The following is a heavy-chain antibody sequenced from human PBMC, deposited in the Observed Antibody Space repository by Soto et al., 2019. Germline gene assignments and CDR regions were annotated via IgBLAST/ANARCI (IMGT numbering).Heavy chain of an antibody. CDR2: LYDVDGT. CDR1: GLTVSGKKY. D-gene: IGHD1-1*01. CDR3: ASWHEREHAYDV. V-gene: IGHV3-53*01. J-gene: IGHJ3*01. Sequence: DVQLVESGGGLIQPGESLRLSCAAFGLTVSGKKYVAWVRQAPGKGLEWISALYDVDGTYYADSVKGRFTTSSDSSKTTVYLQMNGMRPDDTAVYYCASWHEREHAYDVWGRGTTVTVSS.